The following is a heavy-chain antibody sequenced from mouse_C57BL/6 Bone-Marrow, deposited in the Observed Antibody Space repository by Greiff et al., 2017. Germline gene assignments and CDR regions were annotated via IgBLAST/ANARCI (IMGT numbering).Heavy chain of an antibody. J-gene: IGHJ4*01. CDR2: IYPRSGNT. D-gene: IGHD1-1*01. V-gene: IGHV1-81*01. CDR3: ARGYYYGSSLTMDY. Sequence: VQLQQSGAELARPGASVTLSCKASGYTFTSYGISWVKQRTGQGLEWIGEIYPRSGNTYYNEKFKGKATLTADKSSSPVYMELRSLTSEDSAVYFCARGYYYGSSLTMDYGGQGTSVTVSA. CDR1: GYTFTSYG.